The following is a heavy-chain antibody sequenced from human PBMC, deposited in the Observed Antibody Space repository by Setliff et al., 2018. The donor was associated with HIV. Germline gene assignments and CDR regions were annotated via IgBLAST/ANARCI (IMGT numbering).Heavy chain of an antibody. CDR2: IYTSGST. Sequence: LSLTCTVSGGSISSGTYYWSWVRQPAGKGLEWIGRIYTSGSTNYNPSLKSRVTMSLDTSKNQFSLKLSSVTAADTAVYYCARENGRTNYYYYYGLDVWGQGTTVTVSS. V-gene: IGHV4-61*02. CDR3: ARENGRTNYYYYYGLDV. J-gene: IGHJ6*02. CDR1: GGSISSGTYY.